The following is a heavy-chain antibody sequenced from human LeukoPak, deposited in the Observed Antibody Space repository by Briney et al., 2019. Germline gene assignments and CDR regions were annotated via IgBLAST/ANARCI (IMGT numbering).Heavy chain of an antibody. Sequence: GVLRLSCAASGFTFSTFAMSWVRQAPGKGLEWVSTITGGGGSSSYADSVKGRFTISRDSSKNTLYLQLNSLRAEDTAVYYCAKDPAGFWTGSGKYYFDYWGQGTLVTVSS. CDR2: ITGGGGSS. D-gene: IGHD3/OR15-3a*01. CDR3: AKDPAGFWTGSGKYYFDY. V-gene: IGHV3-23*01. J-gene: IGHJ4*02. CDR1: GFTFSTFA.